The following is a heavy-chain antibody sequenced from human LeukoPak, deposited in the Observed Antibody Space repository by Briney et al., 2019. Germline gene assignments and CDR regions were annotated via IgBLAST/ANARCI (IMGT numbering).Heavy chain of an antibody. D-gene: IGHD1-26*01. V-gene: IGHV3-21*01. CDR1: GLTFSTSG. CDR2: ISSSSSYI. CDR3: ARVGPAGGYFDY. Sequence: GGSLRLSCAASGLTFSTSGMHWVRQAPGKGLEWVSSISSSSSYIYYADSVKGRFTISRDNAKNSLYLQMNSLRAEDTAVYYCARVGPAGGYFDYWGQGTLVTVSS. J-gene: IGHJ4*02.